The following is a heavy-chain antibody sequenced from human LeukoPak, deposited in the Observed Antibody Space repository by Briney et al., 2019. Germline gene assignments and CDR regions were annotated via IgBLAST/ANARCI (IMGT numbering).Heavy chain of an antibody. D-gene: IGHD3-3*01. V-gene: IGHV3-7*01. CDR3: ARGRNAYDFGYYYYYYMDV. J-gene: IGHJ6*03. CDR1: GFIFSSYW. Sequence: GGSLRLSCAASGFIFSSYWMSWVRQAPGEGLEWVANIKQDGSEKNYVDSVKGRFTISRDNAKNPLYLQMNSLRAEDTAVYYCARGRNAYDFGYYYYYYMDVWGEGTTVTVSS. CDR2: IKQDGSEK.